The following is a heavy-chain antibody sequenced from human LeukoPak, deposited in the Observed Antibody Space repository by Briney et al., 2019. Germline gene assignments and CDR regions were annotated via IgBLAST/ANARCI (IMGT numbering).Heavy chain of an antibody. J-gene: IGHJ4*02. V-gene: IGHV4-39*07. CDR3: ARGPPKGHDDSSDYYVPACFDY. D-gene: IGHD3-22*01. CDR1: GFTFSSYW. CDR2: FEYGGST. Sequence: WGSLRLSCAASGFTFSSYWMSWVRQAPGKGLEWIGSFEYGGSTYYNPSLKSRVTISVDTSKNQFSLKLSSVTAADTAVYYCARGPPKGHDDSSDYYVPACFDYWGQGTLVTVSS.